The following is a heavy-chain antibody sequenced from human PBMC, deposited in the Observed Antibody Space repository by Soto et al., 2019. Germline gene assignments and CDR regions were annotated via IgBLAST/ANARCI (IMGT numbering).Heavy chain of an antibody. Sequence: SETLSLTCAVSGGSISRGGDSWSWLRQPPGKGLEWIGYIYHSGYTYYNPSLKSRVTISVDRSKNQFSLKLSSVTAADTAMYYCARAGSGYYSDFDYWGQGTLVTVSS. CDR3: ARAGSGYYSDFDY. J-gene: IGHJ4*02. CDR2: IYHSGYT. D-gene: IGHD3-22*01. V-gene: IGHV4-30-2*01. CDR1: GGSISRGGDS.